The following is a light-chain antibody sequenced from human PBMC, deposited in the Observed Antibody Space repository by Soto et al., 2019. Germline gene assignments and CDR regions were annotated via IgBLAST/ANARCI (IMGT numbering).Light chain of an antibody. Sequence: DVVVTQSPVSLAVSLGERATINCKSSQSLLYSPDNKNYLAWYQQKQGQPPKLLIYWASTRASGVPARFNGSGSGTDFTLTITSLQADDVALYYCHHYYSLPLTFGGGTKVET. CDR3: HHYYSLPLT. J-gene: IGKJ4*01. CDR2: WAS. V-gene: IGKV4-1*01. CDR1: QSLLYSPDNKNY.